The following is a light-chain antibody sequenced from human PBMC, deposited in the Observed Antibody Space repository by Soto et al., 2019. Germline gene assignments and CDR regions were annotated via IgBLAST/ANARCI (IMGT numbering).Light chain of an antibody. CDR3: GSYTTSGSVV. Sequence: QSAPTQPASVSGSPGQSIAISCIGTSSDVGAYNYVSWYQQHPGKAPKLVIYDVNNRPSGVSNRFSGSKSGNTASLTISGLQAEDEADYYCGSYTTSGSVVFGGGTQLTVL. J-gene: IGLJ2*01. CDR1: SSDVGAYNY. V-gene: IGLV2-14*03. CDR2: DVN.